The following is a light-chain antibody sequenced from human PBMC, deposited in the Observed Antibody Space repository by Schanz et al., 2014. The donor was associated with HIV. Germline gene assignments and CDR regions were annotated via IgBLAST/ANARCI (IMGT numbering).Light chain of an antibody. CDR1: QSVGSN. V-gene: IGKV3D-11*03. CDR2: DTS. Sequence: ELVLTQSPATLSMSPGEEATLSCRVSQSVGSNVAWYQQKVGQPPRLLIYDTSKRAIGIPARFSGSGSETDFTLTIRGLEPEDFAVYYCQHYGDSPPITFGQGTRLETK. CDR3: QHYGDSPPIT. J-gene: IGKJ5*01.